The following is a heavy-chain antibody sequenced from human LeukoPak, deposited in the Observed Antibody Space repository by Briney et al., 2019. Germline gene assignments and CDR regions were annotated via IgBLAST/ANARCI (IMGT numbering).Heavy chain of an antibody. Sequence: GGSLRLSCAASGFSFRRYYMSWVRQAPGKGLQWVSVLFSGGDTYYADSVKDRFSISRDSSRETLFLQMNSLRADDTAVYYCARQGFGSGFDYWGHGTMVTVSS. D-gene: IGHD5-18*01. CDR3: ARQGFGSGFDY. CDR2: LFSGGDT. CDR1: GFSFRRYY. J-gene: IGHJ4*01. V-gene: IGHV3-66*04.